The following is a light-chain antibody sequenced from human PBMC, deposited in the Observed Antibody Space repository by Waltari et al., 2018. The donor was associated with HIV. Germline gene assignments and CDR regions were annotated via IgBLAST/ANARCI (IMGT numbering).Light chain of an antibody. J-gene: IGLJ2*01. CDR1: HHNLGSHA. CDR2: NDD. CDR3: AAWDDGLNGVI. V-gene: IGLV1-36*01. Sequence: QSVLTQSPSVSEAPGQSVPLSCSGSHHNLGSHAVTLYQQFPGKPPRLLVYNDDLILSGVSDRLSASKSGTSASLAINDLQSEHESHYYCAAWDDGLNGVIFGGGTKVTVL.